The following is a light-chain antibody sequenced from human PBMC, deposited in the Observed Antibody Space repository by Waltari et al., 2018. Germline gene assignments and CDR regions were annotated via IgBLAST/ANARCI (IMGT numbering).Light chain of an antibody. V-gene: IGLV2-23*02. CDR1: RRDFGTYNL. CDR3: CSSAGSSTYVV. J-gene: IGLJ2*01. Sequence: QSALTQPASVSGSPGQSITVPCTGTRRDFGTYNLFSWYQQHPGKAPKLIIYGVNKRPSGVSDRFSGSKSGNTASLTISGLQAEDEADYYCCSSAGSSTYVVFGGGTKLTVL. CDR2: GVN.